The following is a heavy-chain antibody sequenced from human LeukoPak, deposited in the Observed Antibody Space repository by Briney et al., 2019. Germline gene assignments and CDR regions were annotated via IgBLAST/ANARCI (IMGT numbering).Heavy chain of an antibody. CDR3: ARQPRMATFDY. CDR2: IYTSGST. D-gene: IGHD5-24*01. V-gene: IGHV4-61*02. J-gene: IGHJ4*02. CDR1: GGSISSGSYY. Sequence: SQTLSLTCTVSGGSISSGSYYWGWIQQPAGKGLEWIGRIYTSGSTNYNPSLKSRVTISVDTSKNQFSLKLSSVTAADTAVYYCARQPRMATFDYWGQGTLVTVSS.